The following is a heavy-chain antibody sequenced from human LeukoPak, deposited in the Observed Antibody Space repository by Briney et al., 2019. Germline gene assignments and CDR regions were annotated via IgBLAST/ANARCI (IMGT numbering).Heavy chain of an antibody. CDR1: GFTFSSYG. CDR3: AKVGDYGDYALDH. CDR2: ISYDGSYK. Sequence: SGGSLRLSCAASGFTFSSYGMHWVRQAPGKGLEWVAVISYDGSYKYYADSAKGRFTISRDNSKNTLYLQMNSLRAEDTAVYYCAKVGDYGDYALDHWGQGTLVTVSS. V-gene: IGHV3-30*18. J-gene: IGHJ4*02. D-gene: IGHD4-17*01.